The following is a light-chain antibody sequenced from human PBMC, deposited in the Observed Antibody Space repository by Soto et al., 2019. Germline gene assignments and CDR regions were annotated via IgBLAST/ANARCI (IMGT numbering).Light chain of an antibody. CDR1: SXDVGGHND. J-gene: IGLJ1*01. CDR2: AVS. CDR3: CSYTSDITPYV. V-gene: IGLV2-14*01. Sequence: QSALTQPASVSGSPGQSITISCTGTSXDVGGHNDVSWYQQHPGKAPKLLIYAVSNRPSGVSNRFSGSKSGNTASLTISGLQAEDEADYYCCSYTSDITPYVFGTGTKVTLL.